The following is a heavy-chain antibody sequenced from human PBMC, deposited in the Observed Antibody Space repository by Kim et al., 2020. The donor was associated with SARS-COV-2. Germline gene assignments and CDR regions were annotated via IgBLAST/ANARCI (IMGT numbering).Heavy chain of an antibody. V-gene: IGHV3-33*05. D-gene: IGHD5-18*01. Sequence: GGSLRLSCAASGFTFSSYGMHWVRQAPGKGLEWVAVISYDGSNKYYADSVKGRFTISRDNSKNTLYLQMNSLRAEDTAVYYCARDPQMRHGYGIYYFDY. CDR2: ISYDGSNK. J-gene: IGHJ4*01. CDR1: GFTFSSYG. CDR3: ARDPQMRHGYGIYYFDY.